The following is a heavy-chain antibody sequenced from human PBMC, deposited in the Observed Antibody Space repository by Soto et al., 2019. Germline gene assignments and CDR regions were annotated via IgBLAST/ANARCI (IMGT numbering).Heavy chain of an antibody. D-gene: IGHD3-10*01. CDR3: ARSVRSGSFPYYYYAMDV. CDR2: IKSDRSSS. CDR1: GFTSSNYW. V-gene: IGHV3-74*01. J-gene: IGHJ6*02. Sequence: GGSLRLSCAASGFTSSNYWMHWVRQAPGKGPVWVSRIKSDRSSSSYADSVKGRFTISRDNAKNTLDLQMHGLRAEDMAVYYCARSVRSGSFPYYYYAMDVWGQGTTVTVSS.